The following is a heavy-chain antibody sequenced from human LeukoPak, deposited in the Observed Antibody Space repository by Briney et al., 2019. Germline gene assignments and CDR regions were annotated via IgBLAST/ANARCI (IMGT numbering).Heavy chain of an antibody. CDR1: GFTFSSYG. D-gene: IGHD5-24*01. CDR3: AKEMRWLQTKNWFDP. Sequence: LRLSCAASGFTFSSYGMHWVRQAPGKGLEWVAVISYDGSNKYYADSVKGRFTISRDNSKNTLYLQMNSLRAEDTAVYYCAKEMRWLQTKNWFDPWGQGALVTVSS. CDR2: ISYDGSNK. J-gene: IGHJ5*02. V-gene: IGHV3-30*18.